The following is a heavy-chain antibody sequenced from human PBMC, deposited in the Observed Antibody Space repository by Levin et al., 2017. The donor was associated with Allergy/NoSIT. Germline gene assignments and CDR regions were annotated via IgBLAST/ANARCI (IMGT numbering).Heavy chain of an antibody. Sequence: AGGSLRLSCAASGFTFTSYAMTWVRQAPGKGLEWVSSINANGDGAYYADSVKRRFTISRDNAKTTLYLHMNNLRAEDTAVYYCAKLVSRVATRPLFDYWGRGTLVTVSS. V-gene: IGHV3-23*01. J-gene: IGHJ4*02. CDR2: INANGDGA. CDR1: GFTFTSYA. CDR3: AKLVSRVATRPLFDY. D-gene: IGHD6-6*01.